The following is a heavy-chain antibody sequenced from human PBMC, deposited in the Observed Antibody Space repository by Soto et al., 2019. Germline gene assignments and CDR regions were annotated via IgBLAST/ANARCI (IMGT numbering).Heavy chain of an antibody. CDR2: ISGSGGST. CDR1: GFTFSSYA. Sequence: GGSLRLSCAASGFTFSSYAMSWVRQAPGKGLEWVSAISGSGGSTYYADSVKGRFTISRDNSKNTLYLQMNSLRAEDTAVYYCAKQKRVRGVITPDYFDYWGQGTLVTVSS. CDR3: AKQKRVRGVITPDYFDY. V-gene: IGHV3-23*01. D-gene: IGHD3-10*01. J-gene: IGHJ4*02.